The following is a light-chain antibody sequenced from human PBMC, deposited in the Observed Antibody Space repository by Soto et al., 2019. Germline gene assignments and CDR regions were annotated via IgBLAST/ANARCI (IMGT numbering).Light chain of an antibody. CDR1: QSMSIY. J-gene: IGKJ2*01. Sequence: DLQMTQSPSTLSASVGDRVTITCRASQSMSIYLAWYQQKPGRAPKLLMYKASSLESGVPSRFSGSGSGTEFTLTISSLQPDDSATYYCQQYNSFPYTFGQGTKLEIK. V-gene: IGKV1-5*03. CDR3: QQYNSFPYT. CDR2: KAS.